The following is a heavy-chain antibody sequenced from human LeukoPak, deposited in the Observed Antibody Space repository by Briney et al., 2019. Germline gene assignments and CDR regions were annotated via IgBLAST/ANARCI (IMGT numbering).Heavy chain of an antibody. D-gene: IGHD6-6*01. CDR1: GGTFSSYA. J-gene: IGHJ5*02. Sequence: ASVKVSCKASGGTFSSYAISWVRQAPGQGLEWMGGIIPIFGTANYAQKFQGRVTITTDESTSIAYMELSSLRSEDTAVYYCARGYSSSSPGWFDPWGQGTLVTVSS. CDR3: ARGYSSSSPGWFDP. V-gene: IGHV1-69*05. CDR2: IIPIFGTA.